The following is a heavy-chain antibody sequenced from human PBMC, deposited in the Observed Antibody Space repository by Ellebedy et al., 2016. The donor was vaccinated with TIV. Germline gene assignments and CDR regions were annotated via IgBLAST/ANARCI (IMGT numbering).Heavy chain of an antibody. CDR2: INHSGST. V-gene: IGHV4-34*01. D-gene: IGHD4-17*01. J-gene: IGHJ4*02. CDR1: GGSFSSYY. Sequence: MPSETLSLTCAVSGGSFSSYYSPWLRHPPGEALEWIGEINHSGSTTYNASLKSRVIISVDTSKNQFSLNLSSVTDADTAVYYCARGLGDYASGRGDFVDYWGQGTLVTVSS. CDR3: ARGLGDYASGRGDFVDY.